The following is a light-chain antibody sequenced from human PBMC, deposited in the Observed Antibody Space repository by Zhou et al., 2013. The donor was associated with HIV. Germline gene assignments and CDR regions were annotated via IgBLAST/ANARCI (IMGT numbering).Light chain of an antibody. Sequence: TQSPSSVSASTGDTVTVTCRASQSLGRWLAWYQQRPGKAPKLIIYRASSLQSGVPSRFSGSGSEREFNLTIDGLQPEDFATYYCQQYDNLWTFGPGTRV. J-gene: IGKJ1*01. V-gene: IGKV1-5*03. CDR3: QQYDNLWT. CDR1: QSLGRW. CDR2: RAS.